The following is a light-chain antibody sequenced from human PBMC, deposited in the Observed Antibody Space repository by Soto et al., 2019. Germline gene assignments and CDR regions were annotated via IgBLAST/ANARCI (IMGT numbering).Light chain of an antibody. V-gene: IGKV1-5*03. CDR1: ESISSW. J-gene: IGKJ1*01. CDR2: KAS. CDR3: QQYNSYPVT. Sequence: DIQMTQTPSSLSASVGDXDTLTYRASESISSWLAWYQQKPGKAPKLLIYKASSLESGVPSRFSGSGSGTEFTLTISSLQPDDFATYYCQQYNSYPVTFGQGTKVDIK.